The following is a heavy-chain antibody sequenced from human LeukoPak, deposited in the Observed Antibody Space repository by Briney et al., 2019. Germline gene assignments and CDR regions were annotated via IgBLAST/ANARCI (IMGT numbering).Heavy chain of an antibody. Sequence: SETLSLTCTVSGGSISSYYWSWIRQPPGKGLEWIGYIYYSGSTNYNPSLKSRVTISVDTSKNQFSLKLSSVTAADTAVYYCARGARWSYSYWGQGTLVTVSS. CDR1: GGSISSYY. CDR2: IYYSGST. J-gene: IGHJ4*02. CDR3: ARGARWSYSY. D-gene: IGHD1-26*01. V-gene: IGHV4-59*08.